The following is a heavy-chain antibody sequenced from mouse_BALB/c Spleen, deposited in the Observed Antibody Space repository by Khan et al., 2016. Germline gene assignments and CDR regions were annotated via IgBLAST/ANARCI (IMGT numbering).Heavy chain of an antibody. D-gene: IGHD1-2*01. CDR2: IRYSGSS. CDR1: GYSITSDYT. Sequence: EVQLQESGPGLVKPSQSLSLTCTVTGYSITSDYTWNWLRQFPGNKLEWMGFIRYSGSSSYNPSLKSRISITRDTSNNQFFLQLNSVTTGDSATYFCAVIHYYGYFDYWGQGTTLTVSS. CDR3: AVIHYYGYFDY. V-gene: IGHV3-2*02. J-gene: IGHJ2*01.